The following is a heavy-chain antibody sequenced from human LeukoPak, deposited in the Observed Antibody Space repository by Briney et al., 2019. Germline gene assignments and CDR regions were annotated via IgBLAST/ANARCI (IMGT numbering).Heavy chain of an antibody. D-gene: IGHD3-3*01. CDR2: ISAYNGNT. CDR1: GYTFTSYD. V-gene: IGHV1-18*01. CDR3: ARAFGGSGYYTDYYYYGMDV. Sequence: ASVKVSCKASGYTFTSYDINWVRQAPGQGLEWMGWISAYNGNTNYAQKLQGRVTMTTDTSTSTAYMELRSLRSDDTAVYYCARAFGGSGYYTDYYYYGMDVWGQGTTVTVSS. J-gene: IGHJ6*02.